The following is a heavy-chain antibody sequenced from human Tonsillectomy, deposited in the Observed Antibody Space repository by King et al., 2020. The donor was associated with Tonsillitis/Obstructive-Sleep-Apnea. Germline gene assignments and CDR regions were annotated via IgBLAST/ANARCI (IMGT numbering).Heavy chain of an antibody. CDR2: IWFDGSNK. D-gene: IGHD5-18*01. CDR1: GFTFSTSG. Sequence: VQLVESGGGVVQPGRSLRLSCAASGFTFSTSGMHWVRQAPGKGLEWVAVIWFDGSNKYSTDSVKGRFTISRDNSKNTLYLQMNSLRAEVTAVYYCAKDRGFTYGPSDAFDIWGQGTMVTVSS. CDR3: AKDRGFTYGPSDAFDI. J-gene: IGHJ3*02. V-gene: IGHV3-33*06.